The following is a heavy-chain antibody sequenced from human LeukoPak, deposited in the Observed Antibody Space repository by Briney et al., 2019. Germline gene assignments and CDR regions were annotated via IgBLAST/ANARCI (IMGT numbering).Heavy chain of an antibody. Sequence: PWETLSLTCAVSGVSFDDYYWSWVRQTPGKGLEWIGEINHSGYTNDSPSLKSRVTLSIDTSRKQFSLNLRSVTVADAGIYYCTRMTTGHDYWGRGTLVTVSS. CDR2: INHSGYT. CDR3: TRMTTGHDY. D-gene: IGHD4-17*01. J-gene: IGHJ4*02. CDR1: GVSFDDYY. V-gene: IGHV4-34*01.